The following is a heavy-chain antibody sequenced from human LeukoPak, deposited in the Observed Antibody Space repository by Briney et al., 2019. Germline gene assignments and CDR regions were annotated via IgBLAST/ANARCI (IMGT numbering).Heavy chain of an antibody. CDR2: IKPDSGAT. J-gene: IGHJ5*01. V-gene: IGHV1-2*02. D-gene: IGHD3-10*01. CDR1: GYTSADSW. Sequence: ASVKVSCKAPGYTSADSWIHWVRQAPGQGLEWMGWIKPDSGATDYAQTFQGRVTLTRDTSISTAYMELSGLRSDDTAIYYCARGINWFDSWGQGTLVTVSS. CDR3: ARGINWFDS.